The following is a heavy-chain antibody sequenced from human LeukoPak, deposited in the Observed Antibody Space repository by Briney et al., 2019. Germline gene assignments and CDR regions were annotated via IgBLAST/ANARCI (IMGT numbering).Heavy chain of an antibody. CDR3: ARIAVAGNLDY. D-gene: IGHD6-19*01. CDR2: ISYDGSNK. V-gene: IGHV3-30*04. Sequence: GGSLRLSCAASGFTFSSYATHWVRQAPGKGLEWVAVISYDGSNKYYADSVKGRFTISRDNSKNTLYLQMNSLRAEDTAVYYRARIAVAGNLDYWGQGTLVTVSS. J-gene: IGHJ4*02. CDR1: GFTFSSYA.